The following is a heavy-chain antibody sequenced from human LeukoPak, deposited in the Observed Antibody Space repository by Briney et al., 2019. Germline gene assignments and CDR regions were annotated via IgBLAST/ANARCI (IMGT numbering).Heavy chain of an antibody. J-gene: IGHJ4*02. V-gene: IGHV3-7*01. CDR3: ARESTTGWYYFDY. Sequence: PGGSLRLSCAASGFTFSDHWMSWVRQVPGKGLEWVANIKRDGSEKYHVDSVKGRFTISRDNTKNSLYLQMNSLRAEDTAVYYCARESTTGWYYFDYWGQGILVTVSS. CDR2: IKRDGSEK. CDR1: GFTFSDHW. D-gene: IGHD6-19*01.